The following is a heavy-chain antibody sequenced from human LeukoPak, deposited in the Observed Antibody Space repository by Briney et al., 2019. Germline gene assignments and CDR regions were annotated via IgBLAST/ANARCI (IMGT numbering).Heavy chain of an antibody. Sequence: SETLSLTCTVSGGSISSGGYYWSWIRQHPGKGLEWIGYIYYSGSTYYNPSLKSRVTISVDTSKNQFSLKLSSMTAADTAVYYCARANYGSGNHPWGQGTLVTVSS. V-gene: IGHV4-31*03. CDR2: IYYSGST. D-gene: IGHD3-10*01. CDR1: GGSISSGGYY. CDR3: ARANYGSGNHP. J-gene: IGHJ5*02.